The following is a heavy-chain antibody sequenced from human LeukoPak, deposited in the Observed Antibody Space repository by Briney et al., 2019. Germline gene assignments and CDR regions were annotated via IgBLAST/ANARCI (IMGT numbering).Heavy chain of an antibody. J-gene: IGHJ4*02. D-gene: IGHD3-10*01. CDR3: AKTMVRGVIIPLFDY. CDR2: ISGSGGST. Sequence: PGGSLRLSCAASGFTFSSYAMSWVRHAPGKGLEWVSAISGSGGSTYYADSVKGRFTISRDNSKNTLYLQMNSLRAEDTAVYYCAKTMVRGVIIPLFDYWGQGTLVTVSS. V-gene: IGHV3-23*01. CDR1: GFTFSSYA.